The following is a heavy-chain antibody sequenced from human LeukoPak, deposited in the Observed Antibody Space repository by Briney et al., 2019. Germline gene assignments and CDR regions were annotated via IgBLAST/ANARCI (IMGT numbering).Heavy chain of an antibody. J-gene: IGHJ4*02. Sequence: GGSLRLSCAASGFTFSSYGMHWVRQAPGRGVEGVAFICYDGSNRYYADSVKGRFTISRDNSKNTLYLQMNSLRAEDTAVYYCARNWGDHFDWLHDYWGQGTLVTVSS. CDR1: GFTFSSYG. CDR3: ARNWGDHFDWLHDY. CDR2: ICYDGSNR. V-gene: IGHV3-33*01. D-gene: IGHD3-9*01.